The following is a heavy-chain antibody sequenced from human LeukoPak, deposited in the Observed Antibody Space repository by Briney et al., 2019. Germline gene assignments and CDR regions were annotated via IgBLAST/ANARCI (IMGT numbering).Heavy chain of an antibody. CDR3: ARGSMRMATACLADY. Sequence: GGSLRLSCEASGFTFSDYYMNWIRQAPGKGLEWVSYISSSSSYTNYADSVKGRFTISRDNPKNSLYLQMNSLRAEDTAVYYCARGSMRMATACLADYWGQGTLVTVSS. J-gene: IGHJ4*02. V-gene: IGHV3-11*05. CDR2: ISSSSSYT. CDR1: GFTFSDYY. D-gene: IGHD5-24*01.